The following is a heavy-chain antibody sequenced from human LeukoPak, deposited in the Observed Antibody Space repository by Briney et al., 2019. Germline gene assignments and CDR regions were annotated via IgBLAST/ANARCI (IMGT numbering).Heavy chain of an antibody. V-gene: IGHV5-51*01. CDR3: ARGYGSAFNWFDP. CDR1: GYNFSNYW. Sequence: GESLKISCKGSGYNFSNYWIAWVRQMPGKGLEWMGIIYPGDSDTRYSPSFQGQVTISADKSISTAYLQWSSLKASDTAMYYCARGYGSAFNWFDPWGQGTLVTVSS. J-gene: IGHJ5*02. CDR2: IYPGDSDT. D-gene: IGHD3-10*01.